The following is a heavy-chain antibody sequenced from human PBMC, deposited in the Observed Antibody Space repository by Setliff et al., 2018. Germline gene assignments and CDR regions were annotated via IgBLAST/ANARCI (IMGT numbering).Heavy chain of an antibody. Sequence: GASVKVSCKASGYTFTSYGVHWVRQAPGQRLEWMGWINAANGIANDARKFQGRVTMTRDTSTSTVYMELSSLRSEDTAVYYCARAPLESGYNYGQGHYFDYWGQGTLVTVSS. V-gene: IGHV1-3*01. D-gene: IGHD5-18*01. CDR2: INAANGIA. CDR3: ARAPLESGYNYGQGHYFDY. CDR1: GYTFTSYG. J-gene: IGHJ4*02.